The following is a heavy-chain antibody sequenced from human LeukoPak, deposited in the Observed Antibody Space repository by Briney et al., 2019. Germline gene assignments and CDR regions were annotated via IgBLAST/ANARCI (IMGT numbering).Heavy chain of an antibody. J-gene: IGHJ4*02. CDR2: ISAYNGNT. V-gene: IGHV1-18*04. CDR1: GYTFTSYG. CDR3: ARDWDTMVRGVINPLYFDY. D-gene: IGHD3-10*01. Sequence: ASVKVSCKASGYTFTSYGISRVRQAPGQGLEWMGWISAYNGNTNYAQKLQGRVTMTTDTSTSTAYMELRSLRSDDTAVYYCARDWDTMVRGVINPLYFDYWGQGTLVTVSS.